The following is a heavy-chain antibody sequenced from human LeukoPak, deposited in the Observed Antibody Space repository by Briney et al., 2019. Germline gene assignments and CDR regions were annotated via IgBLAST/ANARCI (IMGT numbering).Heavy chain of an antibody. CDR3: ARDRSAGSGYYRFDY. D-gene: IGHD3-3*01. CDR1: GGTFTSFV. Sequence: SVKVSCKASGGTFTSFVINWVRQAPGQGLEWMGWILPSHDIINYAQKLQGRVSITADKSTSTAYMELSSLRSEDTAVYYCARDRSAGSGYYRFDYWGQGTLVTVSS. V-gene: IGHV1-69*04. J-gene: IGHJ4*02. CDR2: ILPSHDII.